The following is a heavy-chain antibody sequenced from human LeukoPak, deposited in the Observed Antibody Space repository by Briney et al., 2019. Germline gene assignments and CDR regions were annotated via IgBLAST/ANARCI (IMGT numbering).Heavy chain of an antibody. V-gene: IGHV4-34*01. CDR3: ARDSSWAFDY. Sequence: SETLSLTCAVCGGSFSGYYWSWIRQPPGKGLEWIGEINHSGSTNYNPSLKSRVTISVDTSKNQFSLKLSSVTAADTAVYYCARDSSWAFDYWGQGTLVTVSS. CDR2: INHSGST. D-gene: IGHD6-13*01. J-gene: IGHJ4*02. CDR1: GGSFSGYY.